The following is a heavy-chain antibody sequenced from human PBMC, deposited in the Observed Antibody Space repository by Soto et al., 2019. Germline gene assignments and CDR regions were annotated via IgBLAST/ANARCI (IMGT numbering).Heavy chain of an antibody. CDR3: ARAPAGAYCSGGSCYSDEFFDY. Sequence: GGSLRLSCAASGFTVSSNYMSWVRQAPGKGLEWVSVIYSGGSTYYADSVKGRFTISRHNSKNTLYLQMNSLRAEDTAVYYCARAPAGAYCSGGSCYSDEFFDYWGQGTLVTVSS. CDR2: IYSGGST. J-gene: IGHJ4*02. CDR1: GFTVSSNY. V-gene: IGHV3-53*04. D-gene: IGHD2-15*01.